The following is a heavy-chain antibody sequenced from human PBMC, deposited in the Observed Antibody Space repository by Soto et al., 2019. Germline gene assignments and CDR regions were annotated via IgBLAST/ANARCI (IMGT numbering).Heavy chain of an antibody. CDR1: GFTFSSYG. Sequence: QVQLVESGGGVVQPGRSLRLSCAASGFTFSSYGMHWVRQAPGKGLEWVAVISYDGSNKYYADSVKSLFTISRDNSKNTLYLRMNSLGAEDTAVYYCAKARGGTNPGYYYYGMDVWGQGTTVTVSS. V-gene: IGHV3-30*18. CDR3: AKARGGTNPGYYYYGMDV. CDR2: ISYDGSNK. J-gene: IGHJ6*02. D-gene: IGHD2-15*01.